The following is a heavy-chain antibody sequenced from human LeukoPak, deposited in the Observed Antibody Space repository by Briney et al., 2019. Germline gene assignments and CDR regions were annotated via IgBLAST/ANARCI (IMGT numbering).Heavy chain of an antibody. J-gene: IGHJ4*02. D-gene: IGHD6-19*01. V-gene: IGHV1-46*03. CDR2: IHPSGGST. Sequence: ASVKVSCKASGYTFTSYYMHWVRQAPGQGLEWMGIIHPSGGSTSYAQKFQGRVTMTRDTSTSTVYMELSSLRSGDTAVYYCARVLYSSGWYAPGFDYWGQGTLVTVSS. CDR1: GYTFTSYY. CDR3: ARVLYSSGWYAPGFDY.